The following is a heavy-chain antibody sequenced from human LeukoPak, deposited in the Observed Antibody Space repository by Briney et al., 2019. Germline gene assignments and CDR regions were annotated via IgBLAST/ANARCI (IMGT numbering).Heavy chain of an antibody. Sequence: GRSLRLSCAASGFTFSSYGMHWVRQAPGKGLEWVAVIWYDGSNKYYADSVKGRFTISRDNSKNTLYLQMNSLRAEDTAVYYCAKDLGRLGELSLDYWGQGTLVTASS. CDR1: GFTFSSYG. J-gene: IGHJ4*02. D-gene: IGHD3-16*02. CDR3: AKDLGRLGELSLDY. CDR2: IWYDGSNK. V-gene: IGHV3-33*06.